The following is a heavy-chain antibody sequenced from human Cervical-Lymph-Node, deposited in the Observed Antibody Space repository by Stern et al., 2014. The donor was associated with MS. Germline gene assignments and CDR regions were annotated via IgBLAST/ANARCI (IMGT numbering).Heavy chain of an antibody. CDR2: IYYSGTT. Sequence: VQLVESGPGLLRPSETLSLTCTVSGASITSYYWSWIRQPPGQGLEWIGYIYYSGTTSFNASLKGRVAISIDTSKTQFSLRLSSVTAADTAVYYCARATDLWGQGTLVTVSS. CDR1: GASITSYY. V-gene: IGHV4-59*01. J-gene: IGHJ5*02. CDR3: ARATDL.